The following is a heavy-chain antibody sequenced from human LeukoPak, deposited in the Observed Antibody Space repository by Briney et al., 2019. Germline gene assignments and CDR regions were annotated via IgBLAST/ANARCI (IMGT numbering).Heavy chain of an antibody. Sequence: SETLSLTCTVSGYSISSGYYWGWIRRPPGKGLEWIGSIYHSGSTYYNPSLKSRVTISVDTSKNQFSLKLSSVTAADTAVYYCARSVEMATFDYWGQGTLVTVSS. V-gene: IGHV4-38-2*02. D-gene: IGHD5-24*01. CDR2: IYHSGST. CDR1: GYSISSGYY. J-gene: IGHJ4*02. CDR3: ARSVEMATFDY.